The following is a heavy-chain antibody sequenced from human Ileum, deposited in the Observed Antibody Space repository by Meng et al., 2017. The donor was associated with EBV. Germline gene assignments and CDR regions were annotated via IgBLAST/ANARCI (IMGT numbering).Heavy chain of an antibody. V-gene: IGHV1-69*06. CDR3: ARGTGADY. J-gene: IGHJ4*02. CDR1: GSTFSVYG. Sequence: QLGQYGPWGKNPGSSVKASCKSSGSTFSVYGITVVRQAPGQGLEWMGGIIPALGTPKYARKFQDRLPITADKSTSTGYMELHSLTSNDTAVYFCARGTGADYWGQGTLVTVSS. D-gene: IGHD3-10*01. CDR2: IIPALGTP.